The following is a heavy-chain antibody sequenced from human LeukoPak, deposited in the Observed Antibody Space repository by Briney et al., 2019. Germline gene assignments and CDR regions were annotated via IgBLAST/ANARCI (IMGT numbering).Heavy chain of an antibody. J-gene: IGHJ4*02. CDR3: ARLSVTNNFDY. CDR2: IKQDGSEK. D-gene: IGHD4-11*01. Sequence: PGGYLRLSCAASGFTFSSFWMSWVRQAPGKGLEWVANIKQDGSEKYYVDSVKGRFTISRDNAKNSLYLQMNGLRAEDTAVYYCARLSVTNNFDYWGQGTLVTVSS. CDR1: GFTFSSFW. V-gene: IGHV3-7*01.